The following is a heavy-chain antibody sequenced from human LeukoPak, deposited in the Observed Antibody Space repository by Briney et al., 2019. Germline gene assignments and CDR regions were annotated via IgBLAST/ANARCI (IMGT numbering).Heavy chain of an antibody. D-gene: IGHD3-3*02. Sequence: GSLRLSCAVSGFTFSSYWMHWVRQAPGKGLVWVSRINPDGSTTSYADSVKGRFTISRDSAKNTLYLQMNSLRAEDTAVYYCARVSVGRYYFDNWGQGTPVTVS. J-gene: IGHJ4*02. CDR3: ARVSVGRYYFDN. V-gene: IGHV3-74*01. CDR2: INPDGSTT. CDR1: GFTFSSYW.